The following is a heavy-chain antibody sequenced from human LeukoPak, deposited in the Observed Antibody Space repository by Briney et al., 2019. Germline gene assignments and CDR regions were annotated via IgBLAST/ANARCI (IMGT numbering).Heavy chain of an antibody. V-gene: IGHV4-4*07. Sequence: SETLSLTCTVSGGSISSYYWSWIRQPAGKGLEWIGRIYTSGSTNYNPSLKSRVTMSVDTSKNQFSLKLSSVTAADTAVYYCARQRSITMVRGVTNYFDYWGQGTLVTVSS. CDR3: ARQRSITMVRGVTNYFDY. CDR2: IYTSGST. J-gene: IGHJ4*02. CDR1: GGSISSYY. D-gene: IGHD3-10*01.